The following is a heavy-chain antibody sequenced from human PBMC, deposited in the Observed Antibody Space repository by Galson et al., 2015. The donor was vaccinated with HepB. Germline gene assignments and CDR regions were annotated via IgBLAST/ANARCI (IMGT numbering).Heavy chain of an antibody. CDR1: GFTFSSYA. V-gene: IGHV3-30-3*01. CDR3: ARSKLVWFDP. CDR2: ISYDGSNK. J-gene: IGHJ5*02. Sequence: SLRLSCAASGFTFSSYAMHWVRQAPGKGLEWVAVISYDGSNKYYADSVKGRFTISRDNSKNTLYLQMNSLRAEDTAVYYCARSKLVWFDPWGQGTLVTVSS.